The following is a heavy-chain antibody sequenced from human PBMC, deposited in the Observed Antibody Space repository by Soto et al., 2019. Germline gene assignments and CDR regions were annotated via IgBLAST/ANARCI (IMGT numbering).Heavy chain of an antibody. CDR2: ISGSGGRT. CDR3: AKDRSSSTIDAFDI. J-gene: IGHJ3*02. D-gene: IGHD2-2*01. V-gene: IGHV3-23*01. CDR1: GLTFSSYA. Sequence: PGGSLRLSCAASGLTFSSYAMNWVRQAPGKGLECVSAISGSGGRTYYGDSVKGRFTISRDNSKNTLYLQMNSLRAEDTVVYYCAKDRSSSTIDAFDIWGQGTMVTVSS.